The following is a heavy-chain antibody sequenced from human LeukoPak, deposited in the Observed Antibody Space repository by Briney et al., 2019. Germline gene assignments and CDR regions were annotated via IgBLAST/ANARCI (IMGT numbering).Heavy chain of an antibody. CDR2: INHSGST. D-gene: IGHD5-18*01. CDR3: ARGRVDTATDY. Sequence: SEILSLTCAVYGGSFSGYYWSWIRQPPGKGLEWIGEINHSGSTNYNPSLKSRVTISVDTSKNQFSLKLSSVTAADTAVYYCARGRVDTATDYWGQGTLVTVSS. V-gene: IGHV4-34*01. CDR1: GGSFSGYY. J-gene: IGHJ4*02.